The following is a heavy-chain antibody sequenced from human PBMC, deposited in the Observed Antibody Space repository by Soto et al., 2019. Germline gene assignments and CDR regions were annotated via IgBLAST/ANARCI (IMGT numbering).Heavy chain of an antibody. CDR3: ASGSIWGAPMDV. J-gene: IGHJ6*02. V-gene: IGHV4-31*03. Sequence: SETLSLTCTVSGGSISSGGYYWSWIRQHPGKGLEWIGYIYYSGSTYYNPSLKSRVTISVDTSKNQFSLKLSSVTAADTAVYYCASGSIWGAPMDVWGQGTTVTVSS. D-gene: IGHD3-16*01. CDR1: GGSISSGGYY. CDR2: IYYSGST.